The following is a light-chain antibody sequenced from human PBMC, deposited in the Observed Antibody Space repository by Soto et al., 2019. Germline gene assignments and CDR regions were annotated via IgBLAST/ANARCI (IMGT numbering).Light chain of an antibody. V-gene: IGLV1-40*01. J-gene: IGLJ2*01. CDR1: SSNIGAGYD. Sequence: QSVLTQPPSVSGAPGQRVTISCTGSSSNIGAGYDVHWYQQLPGTAPKLLIYGNSNRPSGVPDRFSGSKSGTSAPLAITGLQAEDEADYYCQSYDSSLSVYVVFGGGTKPTVL. CDR2: GNS. CDR3: QSYDSSLSVYVV.